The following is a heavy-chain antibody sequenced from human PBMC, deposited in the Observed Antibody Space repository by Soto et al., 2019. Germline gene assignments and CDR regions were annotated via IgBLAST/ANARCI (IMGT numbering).Heavy chain of an antibody. D-gene: IGHD1-7*01. CDR2: IYYSGST. Sequence: QVQLQESGPGLVKPSQTLSLTCTVSGGSISSGGYYWSWIRQHPGKGLEWIGYIYYSGSTYYNPSLKRRVTISVDTSKNQYSLKLSSVTAADTAVYYCARGGGITGTTWAYWGQGPLVTVSS. CDR1: GGSISSGGYY. J-gene: IGHJ4*02. CDR3: ARGGGITGTTWAY. V-gene: IGHV4-31*03.